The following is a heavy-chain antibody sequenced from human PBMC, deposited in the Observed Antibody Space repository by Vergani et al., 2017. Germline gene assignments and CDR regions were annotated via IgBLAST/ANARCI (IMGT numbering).Heavy chain of an antibody. CDR1: GGSFSGYY. J-gene: IGHJ4*02. CDR2: INHSGST. Sequence: QVQLQQWGAGLLKPSETLSLTCAVYGGSFSGYYWSWIRQPPGKGLEWIGEINHSGSTNYNPSLKSRVTISVDTSKNQFSLKLSSVTAADTAVYYCARLRVVVAATLWGQGTLVTVSS. D-gene: IGHD2-15*01. CDR3: ARLRVVVAATL. V-gene: IGHV4-34*01.